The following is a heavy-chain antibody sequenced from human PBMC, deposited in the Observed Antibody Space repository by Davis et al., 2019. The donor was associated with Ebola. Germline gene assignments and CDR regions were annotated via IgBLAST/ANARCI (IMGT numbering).Heavy chain of an antibody. J-gene: IGHJ4*02. Sequence: GESLKISCKGSGYNFPTFWIGWVRQMPGKGLEWMGILHPGDSDTSYSPSFQGQVMISADKSINTAYLQWSSLRASDTAMYYCARQKSWGSSWYLAYWGQGTLVTVSS. CDR1: GYNFPTFW. CDR2: LHPGDSDT. D-gene: IGHD6-13*01. CDR3: ARQKSWGSSWYLAY. V-gene: IGHV5-51*01.